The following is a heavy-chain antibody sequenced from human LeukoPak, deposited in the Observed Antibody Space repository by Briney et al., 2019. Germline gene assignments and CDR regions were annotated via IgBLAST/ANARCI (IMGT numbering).Heavy chain of an antibody. J-gene: IGHJ4*02. V-gene: IGHV1-69*04. CDR2: IIPILGIA. Sequence: SVKVSCKASGGTFSSYAISWVRQAPGQGLEWMGRIIPILGIANYAQKFQGRVTITADKSTSTAYMELSSLRSEDTAVYYCARIKVLRFLEWLDYWGQGTLVTVSS. CDR1: GGTFSSYA. D-gene: IGHD3-3*01. CDR3: ARIKVLRFLEWLDY.